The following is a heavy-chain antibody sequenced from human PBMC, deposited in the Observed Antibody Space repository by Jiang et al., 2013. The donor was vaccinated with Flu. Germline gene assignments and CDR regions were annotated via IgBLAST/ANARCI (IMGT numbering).Heavy chain of an antibody. V-gene: IGHV1-69*02. J-gene: IGHJ4*02. CDR3: ASGFWDFWSGNLDY. D-gene: IGHD3-3*01. Sequence: QGRVTITADKSTSTAYMELSSLRSEDTAVYYCASGFWDFWSGNLDYWGQGTLVTVSS.